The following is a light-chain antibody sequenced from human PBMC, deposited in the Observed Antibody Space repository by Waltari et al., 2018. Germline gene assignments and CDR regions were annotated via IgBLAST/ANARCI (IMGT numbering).Light chain of an antibody. CDR3: QQYGSSLPYN. J-gene: IGKJ2*01. V-gene: IGKV3-20*01. CDR1: PSVSSSY. Sequence: EIVFTQSPATLSLSPGQRATLSCRASPSVSSSYLAWYQQKPGQAPRLLIYGASNRATDIPDRFSGSGSGTDFTLTISRLEAEDFAVYYCQQYGSSLPYNFGQGTKVEIK. CDR2: GAS.